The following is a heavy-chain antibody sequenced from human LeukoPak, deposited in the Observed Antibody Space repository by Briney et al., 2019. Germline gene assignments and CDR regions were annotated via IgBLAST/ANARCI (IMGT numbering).Heavy chain of an antibody. CDR3: ARDWYHAIDY. V-gene: IGHV3-11*04. Sequence: AGGSLRLSCAASGFTFSDYYMGWIRQAPGKGLEWVSYITSNGNSVYYAASVKGRFTISRDNSKNTLYLQMNSLRAEDTAVYYCARDWYHAIDYWGQGTLVTVSS. J-gene: IGHJ4*02. CDR2: ITSNGNSV. D-gene: IGHD2-2*01. CDR1: GFTFSDYY.